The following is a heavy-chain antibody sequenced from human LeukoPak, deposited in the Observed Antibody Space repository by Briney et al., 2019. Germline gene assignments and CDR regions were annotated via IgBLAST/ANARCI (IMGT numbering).Heavy chain of an antibody. CDR3: AKTRGQLLWFGESMYDAFDI. Sequence: SETLSLTCTVSGGSISSYYWSWIRQPAGKGLEWIGRIYSSGSTNYNPSLKSRVTISLDTSKNQFSLKLSSVTAADTAVYYCAKTRGQLLWFGESMYDAFDIWGQGTMVTVSS. V-gene: IGHV4-4*07. J-gene: IGHJ3*02. CDR2: IYSSGST. D-gene: IGHD3-10*01. CDR1: GGSISSYY.